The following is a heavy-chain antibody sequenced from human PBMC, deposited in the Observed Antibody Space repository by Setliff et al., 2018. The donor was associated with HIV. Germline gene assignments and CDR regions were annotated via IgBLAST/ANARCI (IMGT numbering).Heavy chain of an antibody. CDR2: ISSGSSYI. V-gene: IGHV3-21*01. J-gene: IGHJ4*02. Sequence: PGGSLRLSCAASGFSFSSYTMNWVRQAPGKGLEWVSSISSGSSYIYYADSVKGRFTISRDNAKNSLSLHMNSLRAEDTAVYFCARGEAPNYYDILTGSLYFDYWDQGTLVTVSS. CDR1: GFSFSSYT. D-gene: IGHD3-9*01. CDR3: ARGEAPNYYDILTGSLYFDY.